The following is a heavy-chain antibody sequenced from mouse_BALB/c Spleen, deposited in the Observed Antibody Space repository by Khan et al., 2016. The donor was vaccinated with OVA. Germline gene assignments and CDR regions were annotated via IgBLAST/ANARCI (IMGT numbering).Heavy chain of an antibody. CDR3: ARRYYYGQWYFDI. CDR2: ISYSGST. D-gene: IGHD1-1*01. CDR1: GYSITSDYA. J-gene: IGHJ1*01. Sequence: EVQLQESGPGLVKPSQSLSLTCTVTGYSITSDYAWNWIRQFPGNKLEWMAYISYSGSTRSNPSLNSRISITRDTSKNQFFLQLNSVTTEDTASNYCARRYYYGQWYFDIWGAGTTVTVSS. V-gene: IGHV3-2*02.